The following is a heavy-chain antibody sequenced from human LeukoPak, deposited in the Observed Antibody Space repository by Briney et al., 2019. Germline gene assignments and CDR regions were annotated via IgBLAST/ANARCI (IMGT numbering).Heavy chain of an antibody. J-gene: IGHJ4*02. CDR1: GYTFTSYY. Sequence: ASVKVSCKASGYTFTSYYMHWVRQAPRQGLEWMGIITPSGGSTSYAQKFQGRVTMTRDTSTSTVYMELSSLRSEDTAVYYCARGAHRELDADYWGQGTLVTVSS. CDR2: ITPSGGST. CDR3: ARGAHRELDADY. V-gene: IGHV1-46*01. D-gene: IGHD1-26*01.